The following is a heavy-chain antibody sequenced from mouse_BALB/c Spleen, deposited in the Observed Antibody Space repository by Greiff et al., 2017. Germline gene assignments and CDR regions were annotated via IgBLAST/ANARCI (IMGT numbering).Heavy chain of an antibody. CDR2: IYPGDGDT. J-gene: IGHJ4*01. CDR3: ARWEYHTWAMDY. CDR1: GYAFSSSW. V-gene: IGHV1-82*01. D-gene: IGHD5-1*01. Sequence: QVQLQQSGPELVKPGASVKISCKASGYAFSSSWMNWVKQRPGQGLEWIGRIYPGDGDTNYNGKFKGKATLTADKSSSTAYMQLSGLTSVDSAVYFCARWEYHTWAMDYWGQGTSVTVSS.